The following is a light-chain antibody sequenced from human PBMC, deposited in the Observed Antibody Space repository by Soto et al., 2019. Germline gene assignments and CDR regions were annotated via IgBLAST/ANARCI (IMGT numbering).Light chain of an antibody. CDR2: EVS. V-gene: IGLV2-8*01. J-gene: IGLJ1*01. CDR3: SSYAGSNNV. CDR1: SSDVGGYNY. Sequence: QSALTQPPSASGSLGQSVTISCTGTSSDVGGYNYVSWYQQHPGKAPKLMIYEVSKRPSGVPDRFSGSKSGNTASLTVSGLQAEDEADYYCSSYAGSNNVFGTGTKLTVL.